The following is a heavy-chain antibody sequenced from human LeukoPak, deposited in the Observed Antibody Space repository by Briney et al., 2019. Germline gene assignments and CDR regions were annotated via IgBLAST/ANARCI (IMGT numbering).Heavy chain of an antibody. D-gene: IGHD6-13*01. J-gene: IGHJ5*01. CDR1: VYTVTDHY. CDR3: ARDPRIAAVGDTNWFDP. Sequence: GASVKVSYKAAVYTVTDHYVHWVRQAPGQGLEWMGWSNPNSGGTDHAQKFQGRVTMTRDTSISTAYIELSRLRSDDTTVYYGARDPRIAAVGDTNWFDPWGQGTLVTVFS. CDR2: SNPNSGGT. V-gene: IGHV1-2*02.